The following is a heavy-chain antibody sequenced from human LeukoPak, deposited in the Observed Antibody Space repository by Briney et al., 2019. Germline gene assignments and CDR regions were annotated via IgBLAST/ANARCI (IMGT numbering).Heavy chain of an antibody. CDR2: ISGSGGNT. D-gene: IGHD2-8*01. CDR3: ARDSNGPYYFDY. J-gene: IGHJ4*02. Sequence: GGSLRLSCAASGFTFSNYAMNWVRQAPGKGLQWVSSISGSGGNTYYADSVKGRFTISRDNSKNTLYLQMNSLGAEDTAVYYCARDSNGPYYFDYWGQGTLVTVSS. V-gene: IGHV3-23*01. CDR1: GFTFSNYA.